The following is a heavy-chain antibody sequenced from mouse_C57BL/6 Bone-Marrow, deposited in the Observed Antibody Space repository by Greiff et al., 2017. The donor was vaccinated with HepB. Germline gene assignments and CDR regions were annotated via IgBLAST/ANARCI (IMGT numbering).Heavy chain of an antibody. CDR3: ARSPHYYGSSDY. CDR2: IYPGSGST. V-gene: IGHV1-55*01. Sequence: VQLQQPGAELVKPGASVKMSCKASGYTFTSYWITWVKQRPGQGLEWIGDIYPGSGSTNYNEKFKSKATLTVDTSSRTAYRQLSSLTSEDSAVYYCARSPHYYGSSDYWGQGTTVTVSS. J-gene: IGHJ2*01. CDR1: GYTFTSYW. D-gene: IGHD1-1*01.